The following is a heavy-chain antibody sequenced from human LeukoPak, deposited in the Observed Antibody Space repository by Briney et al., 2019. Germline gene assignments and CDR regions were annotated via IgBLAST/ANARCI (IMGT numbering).Heavy chain of an antibody. V-gene: IGHV4-59*08. Sequence: SETLSLTCTVSGGSISSYYWSWIRQPPGKGLEWIGYIYYSGSTNYNPSLKSRVTISVDTSKNQFALKLSSVTAADTAVYYCASTTLYYGSGTYYYYYYMDVWGKGTTVTVSS. D-gene: IGHD3-10*01. CDR1: GGSISSYY. J-gene: IGHJ6*03. CDR2: IYYSGST. CDR3: ASTTLYYGSGTYYYYYYMDV.